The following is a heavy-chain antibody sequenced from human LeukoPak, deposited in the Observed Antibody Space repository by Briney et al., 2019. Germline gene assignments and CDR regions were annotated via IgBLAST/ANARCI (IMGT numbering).Heavy chain of an antibody. CDR2: IYYSGST. V-gene: IGHV4-39*07. J-gene: IGHJ4*02. CDR3: ARAIDYGDYAPTYYFDY. CDR1: GGSISSSSYY. Sequence: PSETLSLTCTVSGGSISSSSYYWGWIRQPPGKGLEWIGSIYYSGSTYYNPSLKSRVTISVDTSKNQFSLKLSSVTAADTAVYYCARAIDYGDYAPTYYFDYWGQGTLVTVSS. D-gene: IGHD4-17*01.